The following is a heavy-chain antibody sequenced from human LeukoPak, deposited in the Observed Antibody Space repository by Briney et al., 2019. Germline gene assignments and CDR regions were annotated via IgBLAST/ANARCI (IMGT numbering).Heavy chain of an antibody. CDR1: XXXXXSXA. D-gene: IGHD1-14*01. CDR2: ISGSGGST. Sequence: SXXLSCAAXXXXXXSXAMSXVXQXPGXGXEWVSAISGSGGSTYYADSVKGRFTISRDNSKITLYLQMNSQRAEDTAVYYCAKETRNRGVDPWGQGTLVTVSS. CDR3: AKETRNRGVDP. J-gene: IGHJ5*02. V-gene: IGHV3-23*01.